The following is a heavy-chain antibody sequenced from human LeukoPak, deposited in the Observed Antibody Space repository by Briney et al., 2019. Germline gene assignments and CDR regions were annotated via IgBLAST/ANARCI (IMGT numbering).Heavy chain of an antibody. CDR3: ARHASVDGNWPRPLDY. CDR2: IYYSGST. D-gene: IGHD6-19*01. J-gene: IGHJ4*02. V-gene: IGHV4-39*01. CDR1: GGSISSSPYC. Sequence: PSETLSLTCTVSGGSISSSPYCWGWIRQPPGKGLEWLGNIYYSGSTYYNPSLKTRVTISVGTSKNQFSLKLTSVTAADTAVYYCARHASVDGNWPRPLDYWGQGSLVTVSS.